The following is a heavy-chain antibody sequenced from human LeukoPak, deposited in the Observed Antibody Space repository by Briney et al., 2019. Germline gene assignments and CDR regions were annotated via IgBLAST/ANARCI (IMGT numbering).Heavy chain of an antibody. Sequence: PSETLSLTCAVYGGSFSGYYWSWIRQPPGKGLEWIGEINHSGSTNYNPSLKSRVTISVDTSKNQFSLKLSSVTAADTAVYYCASRQAVTARPGGMGVWGQGTTVTVSS. CDR2: INHSGST. V-gene: IGHV4-34*01. D-gene: IGHD2-21*02. CDR1: GGSFSGYY. J-gene: IGHJ6*02. CDR3: ASRQAVTARPGGMGV.